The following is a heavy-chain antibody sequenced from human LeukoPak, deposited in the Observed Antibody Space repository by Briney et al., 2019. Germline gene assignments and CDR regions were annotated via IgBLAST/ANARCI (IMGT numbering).Heavy chain of an antibody. CDR2: IYYSGST. V-gene: IGHV4-59*01. CDR1: GDSISSYY. J-gene: IGHJ5*02. Sequence: SETLSLTCTVSGDSISSYYWSWIRQPPGKGLEWIGYIYYSGSTNYNPSLKSRVTISVDTSKNQFSLKLSSVTAADTAVYYCARGYYYDSSVWFDPWGQGTLVTVSS. D-gene: IGHD3-22*01. CDR3: ARGYYYDSSVWFDP.